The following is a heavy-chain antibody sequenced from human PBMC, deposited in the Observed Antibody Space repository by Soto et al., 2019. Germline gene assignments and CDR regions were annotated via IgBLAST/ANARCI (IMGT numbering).Heavy chain of an antibody. J-gene: IGHJ5*02. CDR3: ARESRFLEWLSLNWFDP. Sequence: GGSLRLSCAASGLTFSSYSMNWVRQAPGKGLEWVSYISSSSSTIYYADSVKGRFTISRDNAKNSLYLQMNSLRDEDTAVYYCARESRFLEWLSLNWFDPWGQGTLVTVAS. CDR1: GLTFSSYS. D-gene: IGHD3-3*01. V-gene: IGHV3-48*02. CDR2: ISSSSSTI.